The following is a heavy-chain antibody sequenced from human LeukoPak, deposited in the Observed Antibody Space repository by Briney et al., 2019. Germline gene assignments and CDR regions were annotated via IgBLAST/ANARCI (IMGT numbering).Heavy chain of an antibody. CDR2: ISSSSSYI. CDR1: GFTFSSYS. V-gene: IGHV3-21*01. CDR3: ARALVAGVTLNALDI. D-gene: IGHD2-15*01. J-gene: IGHJ3*02. Sequence: GGSLRLSCAASGFTFSSYSMNWVRQAPGKGLEWVSSISSSSSYIYYADSVKGRFTISRDNAKKTLYVQMNSLRAEDTAVYYCARALVAGVTLNALDIWGQGTMVTVSS.